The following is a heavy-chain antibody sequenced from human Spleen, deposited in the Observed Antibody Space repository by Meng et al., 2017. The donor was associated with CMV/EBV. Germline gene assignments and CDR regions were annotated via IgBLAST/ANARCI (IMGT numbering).Heavy chain of an antibody. CDR2: IYSSGSST. D-gene: IGHD3-22*01. Sequence: GESLKIYCAASGFTFSSYAMSWVRQAPGKGLEWVSVIYSSGSSTYYADSVKGRFTISRDNSKNTLYLQMNSLRAEDTAVYYCAKDLEYYYDSSGYYGGHYFDYWGQGTLVTVSS. CDR3: AKDLEYYYDSSGYYGGHYFDY. J-gene: IGHJ4*02. CDR1: GFTFSSYA. V-gene: IGHV3-23*03.